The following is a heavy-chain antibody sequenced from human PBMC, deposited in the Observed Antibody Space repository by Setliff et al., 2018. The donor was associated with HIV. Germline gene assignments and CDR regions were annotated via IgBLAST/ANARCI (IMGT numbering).Heavy chain of an antibody. CDR1: GGSITNHY. Sequence: PSETLSLTCTVSGGSITNHYWSWIRQPAGKGLEWIGRVYNSGSTNYNPSFMSRVSISVDTSKSQFSLKLRSVTAADTAVYFCARGFSSAFFHEFFDYWGQGTLVTVSS. CDR3: ARGFSSAFFHEFFDY. J-gene: IGHJ4*02. CDR2: VYNSGST. D-gene: IGHD3-22*01. V-gene: IGHV4-4*07.